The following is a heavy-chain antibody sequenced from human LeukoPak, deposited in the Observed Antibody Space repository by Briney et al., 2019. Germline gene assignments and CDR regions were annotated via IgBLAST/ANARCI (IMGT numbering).Heavy chain of an antibody. V-gene: IGHV4-61*02. CDR3: ASGTTVPNLF. J-gene: IGHJ4*02. D-gene: IGHD4-17*01. Sequence: PSETLSLTCTVSSGSISSGSYYWSWLRQPAGKGLEWIGRIYTSGSTNYNPSLKSRVTISVDTSKKHFSLKLTSVTAADTAVYYCASGTTVPNLFWGQGTLVTVSS. CDR2: IYTSGST. CDR1: SGSISSGSYY.